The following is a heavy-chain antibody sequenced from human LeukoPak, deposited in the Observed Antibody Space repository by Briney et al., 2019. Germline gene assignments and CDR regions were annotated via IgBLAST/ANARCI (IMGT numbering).Heavy chain of an antibody. V-gene: IGHV3-53*01. CDR1: GFTVSSNY. CDR3: VRLLHDAFDI. CDR2: IYSGGST. J-gene: IGHJ3*02. Sequence: GGSLRLSCAASGFTVSSNYMSWVRQAPGKGLEWVSVIYSGGSTYYADSVKGRFTISRDNSENTLNLQMNSLRAEDTAVYYCVRLLHDAFDIWGQGTVVTVSS.